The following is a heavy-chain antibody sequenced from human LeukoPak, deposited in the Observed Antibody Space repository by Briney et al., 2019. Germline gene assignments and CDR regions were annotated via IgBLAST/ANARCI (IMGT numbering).Heavy chain of an antibody. Sequence: SSETLSLTCIVSGGSISSYYWTWIRQPAGKGLEWIERFYTSGSTNYNPSLKSRVTMSVDTSKNQFSLKLSSVTAADTARYYCARGCSGGSCYSGSAFDYWGQGTLVTVSS. V-gene: IGHV4-4*07. CDR2: FYTSGST. J-gene: IGHJ4*02. CDR1: GGSISSYY. CDR3: ARGCSGGSCYSGSAFDY. D-gene: IGHD2-15*01.